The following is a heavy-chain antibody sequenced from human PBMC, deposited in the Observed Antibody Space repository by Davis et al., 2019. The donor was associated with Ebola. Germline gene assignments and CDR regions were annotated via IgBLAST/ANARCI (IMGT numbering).Heavy chain of an antibody. J-gene: IGHJ3*01. Sequence: PGGSLRLSCAASGLAFSASSMHWVRQASGKGLEWVAFIRYDGNNKYYADSVKGRFTISRDNSKNTLYLQMNSLRAEDTAVYYCAKGDVWGQGTMVTVSS. CDR2: IRYDGNNK. CDR1: GLAFSASS. V-gene: IGHV3-30*02. CDR3: AKGDV.